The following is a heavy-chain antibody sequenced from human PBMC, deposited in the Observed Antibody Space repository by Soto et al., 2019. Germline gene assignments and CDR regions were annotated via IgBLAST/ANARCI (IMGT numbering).Heavy chain of an antibody. J-gene: IGHJ5*02. CDR1: GYTFTSYG. D-gene: IGHD2-15*01. CDR3: ARDFPIPYCSGGSCYPYNWFDP. V-gene: IGHV1-18*01. CDR2: ISAYNGNT. Sequence: ASVKVYCKASGYTFTSYGISWVRQATGQGLEWMGWISAYNGNTNYAQKLQGRVTMTTDTSTSTAYMELRSLRSDDTAVYYCARDFPIPYCSGGSCYPYNWFDPWGQGTLVTVS.